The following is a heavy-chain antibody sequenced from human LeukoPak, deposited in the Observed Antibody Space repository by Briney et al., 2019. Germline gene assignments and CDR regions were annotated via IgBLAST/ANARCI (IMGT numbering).Heavy chain of an antibody. Sequence: GGSLGLSCAASGFTFSSYAMSWVRQAPGKGLAWVSTISGGSGSTYCADSVKGRFTISRDNSKNTLYLQMNSLRDEDTAVYHCALGTINKDFYFGMDVWGQGTTVTVSS. D-gene: IGHD2-8*01. J-gene: IGHJ6*02. CDR3: ALGTINKDFYFGMDV. V-gene: IGHV3-23*01. CDR1: GFTFSSYA. CDR2: ISGGSGST.